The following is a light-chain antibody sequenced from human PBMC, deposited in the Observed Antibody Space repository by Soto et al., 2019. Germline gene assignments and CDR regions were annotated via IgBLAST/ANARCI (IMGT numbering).Light chain of an antibody. CDR1: QSVSGN. CDR3: QHYERWPPMFT. V-gene: IGKV3-15*01. CDR2: GAS. Sequence: EIVMTQSPAIMSVSPGERVTLSCRTSQSVSGNLAWYQQKPGQAPRLLIYGASTRDTNIPARFSGTGSGTEFTLTISGLQPEDFAIYYCQHYERWPPMFTFGPGTTVDFK. J-gene: IGKJ3*01.